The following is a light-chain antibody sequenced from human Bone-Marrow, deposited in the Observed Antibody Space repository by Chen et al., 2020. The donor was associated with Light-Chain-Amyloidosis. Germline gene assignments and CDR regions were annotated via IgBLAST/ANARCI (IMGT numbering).Light chain of an antibody. CDR2: DDS. J-gene: IGLJ3*02. Sequence: SYALTQPSSVSAAPGQTVTIACGGNNIGSTSVHWYQQTPGQAPLLVVYDDSDRPSGIPERLSGSNSGNTATLTISRVEAGDEADYYCQVWDRSSDRPVFGGGTKLTVL. CDR1: NIGSTS. V-gene: IGLV3-21*02. CDR3: QVWDRSSDRPV.